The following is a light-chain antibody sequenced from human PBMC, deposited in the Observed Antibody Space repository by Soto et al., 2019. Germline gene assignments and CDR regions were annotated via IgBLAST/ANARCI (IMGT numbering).Light chain of an antibody. CDR1: QGISSY. CDR2: AAS. CDR3: QQYYSYPRVT. J-gene: IGKJ4*01. V-gene: IGKV1-8*01. Sequence: AIRMTQSPSSFSASTGDRVTITCRASQGISSYLAWYQQKPGKAPKLLIYAASTLQSGVPSRFSGSGSGTDFTLTISCLQSEDFATYYCQQYYSYPRVTFGGGTKVAIK.